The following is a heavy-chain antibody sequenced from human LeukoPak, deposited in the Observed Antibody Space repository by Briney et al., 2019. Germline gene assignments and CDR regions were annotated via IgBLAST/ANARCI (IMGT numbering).Heavy chain of an antibody. CDR1: GGSFSGYY. CDR3: ARERPLGYYDSSGYPGPFDY. V-gene: IGHV4-34*01. J-gene: IGHJ4*02. D-gene: IGHD3-22*01. CDR2: INHSGST. Sequence: SGTLSLTCAVYGGSFSGYYWSWIRQPPGKGLEWIGEINHSGSTNYNPSLKSRVTISVDTSKNQFSLKLSSVTAADTAVYYCARERPLGYYDSSGYPGPFDYWGQGTLVTVSS.